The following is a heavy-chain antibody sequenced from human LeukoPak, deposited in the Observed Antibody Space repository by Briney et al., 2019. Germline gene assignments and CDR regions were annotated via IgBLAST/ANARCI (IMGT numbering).Heavy chain of an antibody. CDR2: ISAYNGNT. CDR1: GYTFTSYG. J-gene: IGHJ5*02. D-gene: IGHD4-17*01. Sequence: ASVKVSCKASGYTFTSYGISWVRQAPEQGLEWMGWISAYNGNTNYAQKLQGRVTMTTDTSTSTAYMELRSLRSDDTAVYYCARGPYGDPYNWFDPWGQGTLVTVSS. V-gene: IGHV1-18*01. CDR3: ARGPYGDPYNWFDP.